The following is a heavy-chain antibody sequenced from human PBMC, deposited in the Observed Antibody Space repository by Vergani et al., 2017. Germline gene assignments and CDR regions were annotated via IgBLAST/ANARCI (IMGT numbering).Heavy chain of an antibody. CDR3: ARGPGYDFWSGSEYYFDY. J-gene: IGHJ4*02. CDR1: GYTFTSYD. V-gene: IGHV1-8*01. Sequence: QVQLVQSGAEVKKPGASVKVSCKASGYTFTSYDINWVRQATGQGLEWMGWMNPNSGNTGYAQKFQGRVTMTRNTSISTAYMELSSLRSEDTAVYYCARGPGYDFWSGSEYYFDYWGQGTLVTVSS. D-gene: IGHD3-3*01. CDR2: MNPNSGNT.